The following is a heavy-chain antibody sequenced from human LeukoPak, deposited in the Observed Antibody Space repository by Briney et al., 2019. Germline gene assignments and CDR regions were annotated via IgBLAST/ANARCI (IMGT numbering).Heavy chain of an antibody. CDR1: GYSFTSYW. CDR3: ARGDPGWFDP. J-gene: IGHJ5*02. Sequence: GESLKISCKGSGYSFTSYWISWVRQMPGKSLEWMGRIDPSDSYTNYSPSFQGHVTISADKSISTAYLQWSSLKASDTAMYYCARGDPGWFDPWGQGTLVTVSS. CDR2: IDPSDSYT. D-gene: IGHD2-21*02. V-gene: IGHV5-10-1*01.